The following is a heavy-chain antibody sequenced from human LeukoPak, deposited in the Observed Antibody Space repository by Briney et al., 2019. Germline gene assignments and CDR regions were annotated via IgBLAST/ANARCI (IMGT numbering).Heavy chain of an antibody. J-gene: IGHJ6*02. Sequence: SGTLSLTCTVSGGSISSYYWSWIRQPPGKGLEWIGYIYHSGSTNYNPSLKSRVTMSVDTSKKQFSLKLSSVIAADTAVYYCARGSHGYYYGMDVWGQGTTVTVSS. CDR1: GGSISSYY. D-gene: IGHD1-26*01. V-gene: IGHV4-59*01. CDR3: ARGSHGYYYGMDV. CDR2: IYHSGST.